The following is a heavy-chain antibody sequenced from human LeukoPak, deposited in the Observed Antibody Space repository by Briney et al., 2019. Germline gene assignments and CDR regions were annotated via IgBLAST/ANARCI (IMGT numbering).Heavy chain of an antibody. V-gene: IGHV3-23*01. Sequence: PGGSLRLSCAASGFIFSHSAMSWVRQAPGKGLQWVSTLSAGGVTYYIDSVKGRFTISRDNSKNTLYLQMNSLRAEDTAVYFCARDREVAGADGFDIWGQGTMVTVSS. J-gene: IGHJ3*02. CDR3: ARDREVAGADGFDI. D-gene: IGHD6-19*01. CDR1: GFIFSHSA. CDR2: LSAGGVT.